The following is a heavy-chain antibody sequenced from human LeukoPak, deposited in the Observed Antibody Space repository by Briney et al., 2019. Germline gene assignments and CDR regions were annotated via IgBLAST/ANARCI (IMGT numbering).Heavy chain of an antibody. CDR1: GYTLTELS. V-gene: IGHV1-24*01. D-gene: IGHD3-22*01. J-gene: IGHJ3*02. Sequence: ASVKVSCKVSGYTLTELSMHWVRQAPGKGLEWMGGFDPEDGETIYAQKFQGRVTMTEDISTDTAYMELSSLRSEDTAVYYCATPITMTISSAFDIWGQGTMVTVSS. CDR3: ATPITMTISSAFDI. CDR2: FDPEDGET.